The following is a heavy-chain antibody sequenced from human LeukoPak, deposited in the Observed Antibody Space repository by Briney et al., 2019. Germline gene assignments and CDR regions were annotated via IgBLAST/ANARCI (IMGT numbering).Heavy chain of an antibody. CDR1: GFTFSTYT. J-gene: IGHJ4*02. CDR3: ARADRLWFGTD. D-gene: IGHD3-10*01. CDR2: ISSSSSYI. V-gene: IGHV3-21*01. Sequence: PGGSLRLSCAASGFTFSTYTMNWVRQAPGKGLEWVSSISSSSSYIYYADSVKGRFTISRDNAKNSLYLQMNSLRAEDTAVYYCARADRLWFGTDWGQGTLVTVSS.